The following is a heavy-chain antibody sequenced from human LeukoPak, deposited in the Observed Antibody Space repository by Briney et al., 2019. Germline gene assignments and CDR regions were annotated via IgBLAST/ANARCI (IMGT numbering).Heavy chain of an antibody. CDR2: IRYDGNNK. CDR1: GFTFSTYG. J-gene: IGHJ4*02. Sequence: GGSLRLSCAASGFTFSTYGRHWVRQAPGKGLEWMAFIRYDGNNKFYADSVKGRFTISRDNSKNTLYLQMNSLRPEDTAVYYCARDRHVYYDILTGYASYFEYWGQGALVTVYS. V-gene: IGHV3-30*02. D-gene: IGHD3-9*01. CDR3: ARDRHVYYDILTGYASYFEY.